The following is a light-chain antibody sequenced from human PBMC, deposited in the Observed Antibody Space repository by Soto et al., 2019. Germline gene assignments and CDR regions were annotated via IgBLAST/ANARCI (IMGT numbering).Light chain of an antibody. CDR3: QQYNSYPWT. CDR1: QGISTW. Sequence: IQMTQSPSSLSASIGDRVTITCRASQGISTWLAWYQQKPGKAPKLLIYKASSLESGVPSRFSGSGSGTEFTLTISSLQPDDFATYYCQQYNSYPWTFGQGTKVDIK. CDR2: KAS. J-gene: IGKJ1*01. V-gene: IGKV1-5*03.